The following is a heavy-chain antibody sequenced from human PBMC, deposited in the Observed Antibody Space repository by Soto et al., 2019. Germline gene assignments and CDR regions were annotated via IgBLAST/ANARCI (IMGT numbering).Heavy chain of an antibody. CDR1: GFTFSDYA. Sequence: VQLVESGGGVVQPGRSLRLSCAASGFTFSDYAMHWVRQAPGKGLEWVAVVSHDGRNTHYADSVKGRFNISRESSKNTVSLEMTSLRAEDTAVYYCAKGGRQWLVTSDFNYWGQGALVTVSS. CDR3: AKGGRQWLVTSDFNY. D-gene: IGHD6-19*01. CDR2: VSHDGRNT. J-gene: IGHJ4*02. V-gene: IGHV3-30*18.